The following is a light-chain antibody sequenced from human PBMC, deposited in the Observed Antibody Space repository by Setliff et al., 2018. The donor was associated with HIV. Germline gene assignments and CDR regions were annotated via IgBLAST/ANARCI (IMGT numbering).Light chain of an antibody. J-gene: IGLJ2*01. CDR3: GSYTSSSTLV. V-gene: IGLV2-14*03. CDR2: DVS. Sequence: QSVLTQPASVSGSPGQSITISCTGTSSDVGGYNYVSWYQQYPGKAPKLMIYDVSKRPSGVSNRFSGSKSGNTASLTISGLQAEDEADYYCGSYTSSSTLVFGGGTKVNVL. CDR1: SSDVGGYNY.